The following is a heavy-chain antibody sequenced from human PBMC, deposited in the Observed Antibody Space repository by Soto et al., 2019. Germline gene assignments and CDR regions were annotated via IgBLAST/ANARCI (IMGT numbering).Heavy chain of an antibody. CDR3: ARDRPGYTYGFFHF. Sequence: QLLESGGGLIHPGGSLRLSCAASGFTFNNYAMSWVRQTPGKGLEWVSTISGDGGRTYYPDSVKGRFTISRDNSKSSLYLQMNSLRDVDTAVYYCARDRPGYTYGFFHFWGQGTLVTVSS. V-gene: IGHV3-23*01. CDR2: ISGDGGRT. D-gene: IGHD5-18*01. J-gene: IGHJ4*01. CDR1: GFTFNNYA.